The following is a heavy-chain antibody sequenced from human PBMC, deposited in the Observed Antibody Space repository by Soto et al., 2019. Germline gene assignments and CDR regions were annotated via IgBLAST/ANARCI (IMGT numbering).Heavy chain of an antibody. Sequence: EVQLVESGGGLVQPGGSLRLSCAASGFTFSNYWVSWVRQAPGKGLEWVANIKQDGTEKNYVDSVRGRFTISRDNAKNSLDLQINSLTAEDTAVYYCASVAIWGQGTLVTVSS. CDR1: GFTFSNYW. CDR2: IKQDGTEK. J-gene: IGHJ4*02. CDR3: ASVAI. D-gene: IGHD5-12*01. V-gene: IGHV3-7*01.